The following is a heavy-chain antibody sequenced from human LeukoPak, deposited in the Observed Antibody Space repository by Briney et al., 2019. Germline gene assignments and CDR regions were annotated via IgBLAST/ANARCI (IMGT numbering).Heavy chain of an antibody. CDR2: IYSGGST. CDR1: GFTVSSNY. D-gene: IGHD6-13*01. Sequence: PGGSLRLSCAASGFTVSSNYMSWVRQAPGKGLEWVSVIYSGGSTYYADSVKGRFTISRDNSKNTLYLQMNSLRAEDTAVYYCAKDIRQQLPTYYYYYGMDVWGQGTTVTVSS. V-gene: IGHV3-53*05. J-gene: IGHJ6*02. CDR3: AKDIRQQLPTYYYYYGMDV.